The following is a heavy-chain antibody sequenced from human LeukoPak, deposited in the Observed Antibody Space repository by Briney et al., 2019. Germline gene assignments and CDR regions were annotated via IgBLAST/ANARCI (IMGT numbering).Heavy chain of an antibody. CDR3: ARLVVVVPAANEDP. V-gene: IGHV4-34*01. Sequence: SETLSLTCTVSSGSIRSYYWSWIRQPPGKGLEWIGEINHSGSTNYNPSLKSRVTISVDTSKNQFSLKLSSVTAADTAVYYCARLVVVVPAANEDPWGQGTLVTVSS. D-gene: IGHD2-2*01. CDR1: SGSIRSYY. CDR2: INHSGST. J-gene: IGHJ5*02.